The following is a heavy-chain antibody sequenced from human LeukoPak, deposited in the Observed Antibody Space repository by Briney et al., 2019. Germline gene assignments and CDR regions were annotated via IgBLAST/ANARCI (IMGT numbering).Heavy chain of an antibody. D-gene: IGHD4-17*01. V-gene: IGHV3-74*01. J-gene: IGHJ6*03. CDR2: INSDGSST. CDR3: ARRAGTVTSSYKGYYYYYMDV. Sequence: GGSLRLSCAASGFTFSSYWMHWVRQAPGKGLVWVSRINSDGSSTSYADSVKGRFTISRDNAKNTLYLQMNSLRAEDTAVYYCARRAGTVTSSYKGYYYYYMDVWGKGTTVTVSS. CDR1: GFTFSSYW.